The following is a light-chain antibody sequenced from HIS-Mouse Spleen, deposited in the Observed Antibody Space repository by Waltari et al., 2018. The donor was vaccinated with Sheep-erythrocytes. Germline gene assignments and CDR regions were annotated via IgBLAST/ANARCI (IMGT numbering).Light chain of an antibody. CDR2: EDS. J-gene: IGLJ1*01. CDR3: YSTDSSGNHRV. V-gene: IGLV3-10*01. Sequence: SYELTQPPSVSVPPGQPARITCSGAALPKKYAYWYQQKSGQAPVLVIYEDSKRPSGIPERFSGSSSGTMATLTISGAQVEDEADYYCYSTDSSGNHRVFGTGTKVTVL. CDR1: ALPKKY.